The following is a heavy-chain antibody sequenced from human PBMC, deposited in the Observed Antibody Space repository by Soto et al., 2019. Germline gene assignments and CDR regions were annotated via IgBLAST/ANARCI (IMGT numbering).Heavy chain of an antibody. J-gene: IGHJ4*02. V-gene: IGHV1-18*01. CDR1: GYTFISYG. CDR3: ARDPHYCSGGSCYLTFDC. D-gene: IGHD2-15*01. Sequence: SVKFSCKASGYTFISYGISWVRQAPGQGLEWMGSISAYNGNTNYARKLQGRVTMTADTSTSTAYMELRSLRSDDTAAYYCARDPHYCSGGSCYLTFDCWGQGTVVTVSS. CDR2: ISAYNGNT.